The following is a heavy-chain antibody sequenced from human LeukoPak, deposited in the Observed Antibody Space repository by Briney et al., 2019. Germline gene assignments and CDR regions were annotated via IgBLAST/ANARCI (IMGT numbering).Heavy chain of an antibody. Sequence: GGSLRLSCAASGFTFSSYGMHWVRQAPGKGLEWVAFIRYDGSNKYYADSVKGRFTISRDNSKNTLYLQMNSLRPEDTTVYYCAKGGASVTRYVDYWGQGTLVTVSS. CDR3: AKGGASVTRYVDY. J-gene: IGHJ4*02. CDR2: IRYDGSNK. V-gene: IGHV3-30*02. D-gene: IGHD4-17*01. CDR1: GFTFSSYG.